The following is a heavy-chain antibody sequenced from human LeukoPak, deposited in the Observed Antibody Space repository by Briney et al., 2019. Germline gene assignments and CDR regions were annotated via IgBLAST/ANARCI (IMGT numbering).Heavy chain of an antibody. V-gene: IGHV4-61*02. Sequence: SQTLSLTCTVSGGSISSGSYYWSWIRQPAGKGLEWIGRIYTSGSTSYNPSLKSRVTISLDTSKNQFSLKLSSVTAADTAVYYCARVRDHYYDSSGYVYYFDYWGQGTLVTVSS. CDR3: ARVRDHYYDSSGYVYYFDY. J-gene: IGHJ4*02. CDR1: GGSISSGSYY. CDR2: IYTSGST. D-gene: IGHD3-22*01.